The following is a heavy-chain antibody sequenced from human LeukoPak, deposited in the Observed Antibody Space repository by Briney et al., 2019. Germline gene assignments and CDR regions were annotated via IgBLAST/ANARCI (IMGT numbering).Heavy chain of an antibody. CDR1: GFSFSSYE. Sequence: PGGSLRLSCAASGFSFSSYEMTWVRQAPGKGLEWVSFISSSGSGKNYADSVKGRFTISRDNAKNSLYLQMNSLRADDTAVYYCARRYYRVDYWGQGTLVTVSS. V-gene: IGHV3-48*03. CDR2: ISSSGSGK. J-gene: IGHJ4*02. CDR3: ARRYYRVDY. D-gene: IGHD2/OR15-2a*01.